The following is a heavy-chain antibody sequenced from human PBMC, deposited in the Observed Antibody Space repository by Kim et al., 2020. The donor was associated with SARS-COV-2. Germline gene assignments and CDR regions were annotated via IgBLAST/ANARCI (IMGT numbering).Heavy chain of an antibody. J-gene: IGHJ6*03. V-gene: IGHV3-74*01. CDR3: ARASSTSCPCYYMDV. CDR1: EFTFSTYW. CDR2: ISSSGNST. D-gene: IGHD2-2*01. Sequence: GGSLRLSCAASEFTFSTYWMYWVRQAPGKGLVWVSRISSSGNSTNYADSVKGRFTISRDNAKNTLYLQMNRLRAEDTAVYYCARASSTSCPCYYMDVWGNGTTVTVSS.